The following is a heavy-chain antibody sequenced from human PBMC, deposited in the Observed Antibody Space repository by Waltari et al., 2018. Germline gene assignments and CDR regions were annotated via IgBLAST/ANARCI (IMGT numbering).Heavy chain of an antibody. Sequence: VRLVESGGGLIHPGGSLRLSRAASGLSVSNNYMHWVRQAPGKGLEWVSVIYTGEMTYYSDAVKGRFTISRDISKNMVYLQMNNLRAEDTALYYCARDTTSRERAGDWGQGTLVTVSS. D-gene: IGHD1-1*01. CDR3: ARDTTSRERAGD. V-gene: IGHV3-53*01. CDR2: IYTGEMT. J-gene: IGHJ4*02. CDR1: GLSVSNNY.